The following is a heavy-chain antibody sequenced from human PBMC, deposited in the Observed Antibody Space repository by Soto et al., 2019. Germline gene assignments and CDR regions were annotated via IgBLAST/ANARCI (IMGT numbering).Heavy chain of an antibody. V-gene: IGHV1-3*01. D-gene: IGHD3-9*01. CDR1: GYTFTSYA. CDR3: ARNIILSGYYPHPTYGMDV. J-gene: IGHJ6*02. CDR2: INAGNGNT. Sequence: ASVQVSCKASGYTFTSYAMHWVRQAPGQRLEWMGWINAGNGNTKYSQKFQGRVTITRDTSASTAYMELSSLRSEDTAVYYCARNIILSGYYPHPTYGMDVWGQGTTVTVSS.